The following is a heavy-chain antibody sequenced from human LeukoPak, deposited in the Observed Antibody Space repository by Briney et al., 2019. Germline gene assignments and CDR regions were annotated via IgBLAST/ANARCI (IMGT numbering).Heavy chain of an antibody. J-gene: IGHJ4*02. V-gene: IGHV1-69*06. D-gene: IGHD5-18*01. CDR3: VGEGGYSYGAFDY. Sequence: SVKVSCKASGGTFSSYAISWVRQAPGQGLEWMGGIIPIFGTANYAQKFQGRVTITADKSTSTAYMELSSLRSEDTAVYYCVGEGGYSYGAFDYWGQGTLVTVSS. CDR2: IIPIFGTA. CDR1: GGTFSSYA.